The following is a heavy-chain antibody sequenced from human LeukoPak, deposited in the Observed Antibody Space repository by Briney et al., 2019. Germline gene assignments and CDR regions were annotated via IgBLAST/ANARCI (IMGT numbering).Heavy chain of an antibody. V-gene: IGHV3-21*01. CDR1: GFTFSSYS. Sequence: GGSLRLSCAASGFTFSSYSMNWVRQAPGKGLEWVSSINSRSDYIYYADSVKGRFTVSRDNAKNSLYLQMNSLRAEDTALYYCVRALYGSGYYYLFDFWGQGTLVTVSS. D-gene: IGHD3-10*01. CDR3: VRALYGSGYYYLFDF. CDR2: INSRSDYI. J-gene: IGHJ4*02.